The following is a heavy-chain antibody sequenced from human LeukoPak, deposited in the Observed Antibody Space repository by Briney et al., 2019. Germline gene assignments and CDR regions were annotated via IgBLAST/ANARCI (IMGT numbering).Heavy chain of an antibody. D-gene: IGHD6-19*01. V-gene: IGHV4-31*03. CDR1: GGSISNGDHY. Sequence: SETLSLTCTVSGGSISNGDHYWSWIRQHPGKGLEWIGHIYYSGSTYYNPSLKSRGIISVETSKNQFSLKLSSVTAADTAVYYCAIEGRYSSGPQGYWGQGTLVTVSS. J-gene: IGHJ4*02. CDR3: AIEGRYSSGPQGY. CDR2: IYYSGST.